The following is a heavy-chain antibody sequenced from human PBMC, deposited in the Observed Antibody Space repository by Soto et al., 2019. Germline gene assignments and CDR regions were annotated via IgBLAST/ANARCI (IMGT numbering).Heavy chain of an antibody. CDR3: AKDLLSRAVVPAVSYYYYYGMDV. J-gene: IGHJ6*02. V-gene: IGHV3-30*18. CDR1: GFTFSSYG. D-gene: IGHD2-2*01. CDR2: ISYDGSNK. Sequence: QVQLVESGGGVVQPGRSLRLSCAASGFTFSSYGMHWVRQAPGKGLEWVAVISYDGSNKYYADSVKGRFTISRDNSKNTLYLQMNSLRAEDTAVYYCAKDLLSRAVVPAVSYYYYYGMDVWGQGTKVTVSS.